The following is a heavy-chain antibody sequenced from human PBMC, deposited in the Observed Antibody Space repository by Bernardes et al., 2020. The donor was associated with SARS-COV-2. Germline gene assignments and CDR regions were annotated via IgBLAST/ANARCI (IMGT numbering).Heavy chain of an antibody. D-gene: IGHD3-22*01. CDR1: GFTFSSYG. CDR2: IWYDGSNK. Sequence: GGSLRLSCAASGFTFSSYGMHWVRQAPGKGLEWVAVIWYDGSNKYYADSVKGRFTISRDNSKNTLYLQMNSLRAEDTAVYYCARSTSYYYDSSGYQVLPGMDVWGQGTTVTVSS. V-gene: IGHV3-33*01. J-gene: IGHJ6*02. CDR3: ARSTSYYYDSSGYQVLPGMDV.